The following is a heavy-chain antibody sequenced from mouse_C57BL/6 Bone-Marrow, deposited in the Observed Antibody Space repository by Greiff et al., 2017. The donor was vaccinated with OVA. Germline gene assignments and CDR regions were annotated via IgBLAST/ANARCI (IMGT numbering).Heavy chain of an antibody. CDR3: TLTAVEDYFDY. CDR1: GFTFSNYW. J-gene: IGHJ2*01. D-gene: IGHD1-2*01. CDR2: IRLKSDNYAT. V-gene: IGHV6-3*01. Sequence: EVKLVESGGGLVQPGGSMKLSCVASGFTFSNYWMNWVSQSPEKGLEWVAQIRLKSDNYATHYAESVKGRFTISRDDSNSSVYLQMNNLRAEDTGIYYCTLTAVEDYFDYWGQGTTLTVSS.